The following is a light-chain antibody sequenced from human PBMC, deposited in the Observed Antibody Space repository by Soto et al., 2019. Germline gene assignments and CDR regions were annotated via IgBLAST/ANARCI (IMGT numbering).Light chain of an antibody. CDR1: QSVSSRY. CDR2: GAS. J-gene: IGKJ2*01. CDR3: QHYGSSPHT. Sequence: EIVLTQSPGTLSLSPGERATLSCGASQSVSSRYLAWNKQKHGQAPRLLIYGASTRATGITNRFSGSGTGKDYTLTISILEPEYLAVYYCQHYGSSPHTFGQRTRLGIK. V-gene: IGKV3-20*01.